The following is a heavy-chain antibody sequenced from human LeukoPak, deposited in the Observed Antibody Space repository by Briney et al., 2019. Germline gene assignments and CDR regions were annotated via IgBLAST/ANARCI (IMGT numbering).Heavy chain of an antibody. V-gene: IGHV1-2*02. CDR3: ATPYGADDAFDI. Sequence: GASVNVSCKASGYTFTGYYMHWVRQAPGQGLEWMGWINPNSGGTNYAQKFQGRVTMTRDTSISTAYMELSRLRSDDTAVYYCATPYGADDAFDIWGQGTMVTVSS. J-gene: IGHJ3*02. D-gene: IGHD4-17*01. CDR1: GYTFTGYY. CDR2: INPNSGGT.